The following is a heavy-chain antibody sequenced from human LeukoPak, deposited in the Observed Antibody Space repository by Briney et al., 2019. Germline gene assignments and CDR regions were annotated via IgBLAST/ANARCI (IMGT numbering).Heavy chain of an antibody. V-gene: IGHV3-23*01. CDR3: AKDLSLSVVVPAATFDY. CDR2: ISGGGGST. D-gene: IGHD2-2*01. J-gene: IGHJ4*02. Sequence: GGSLRLSCAASGFTFSSYAMSWVRQAPGKGLEWVSAISGGGGSTYYADSVKGRFTISRDNSKNTLYLQMNSLRAEDTAVYYCAKDLSLSVVVPAATFDYWGQGTLVTVSS. CDR1: GFTFSSYA.